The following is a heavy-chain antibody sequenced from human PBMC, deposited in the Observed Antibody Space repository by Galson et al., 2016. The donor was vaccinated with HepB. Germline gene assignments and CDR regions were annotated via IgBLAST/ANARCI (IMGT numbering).Heavy chain of an antibody. J-gene: IGHJ4*02. CDR1: GYNFSTYW. CDR2: IYPGDSDT. V-gene: IGHV5-51*01. Sequence: QSGAEVKKPGESLKMSCKGSGYNFSTYWIAWVRQMPGKGLEWMGIIYPGDSDTRYSPSFQGQVTISADKSISTAYLQWNTLKASDTAIYYCARRNTWDYFFDFWGQGTQVTVSS. D-gene: IGHD1-26*01. CDR3: ARRNTWDYFFDF.